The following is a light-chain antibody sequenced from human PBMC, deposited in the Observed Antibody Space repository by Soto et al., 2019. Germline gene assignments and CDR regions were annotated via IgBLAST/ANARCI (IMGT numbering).Light chain of an antibody. V-gene: IGLV2-14*03. CDR3: SSFRSSNSLDVV. CDR2: NVS. Sequence: QSALTQPASVSGSLGQSITISCTGTSSDVGGYAYVSWYQHFPGKAPKLLIYNVSNRSSGVSGRFSGSKSGNTASLTISGVQAEDEADYYCSSFRSSNSLDVVFGGGTKLTVL. CDR1: SSDVGGYAY. J-gene: IGLJ2*01.